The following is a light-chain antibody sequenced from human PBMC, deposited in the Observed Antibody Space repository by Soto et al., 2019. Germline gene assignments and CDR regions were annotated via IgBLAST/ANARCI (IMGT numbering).Light chain of an antibody. V-gene: IGLV3-21*04. CDR1: NIGSKS. Sequence: SSELTQPPSVSVAPGKTARITCGGNNIGSKSVHWYQQKPGQAPVLVIYYDNDRPSGIPERFSGSNSGSTATLTISRVEAGDEADYYCQVWDSSSDHVVFGGGTKLTVL. J-gene: IGLJ2*01. CDR2: YDN. CDR3: QVWDSSSDHVV.